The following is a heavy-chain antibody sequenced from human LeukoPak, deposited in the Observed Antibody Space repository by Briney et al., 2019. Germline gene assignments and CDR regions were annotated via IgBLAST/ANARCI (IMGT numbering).Heavy chain of an antibody. CDR2: IVPILGIA. CDR3: ARVDYDILTGYSRAYYFDY. V-gene: IGHV1-69*04. J-gene: IGHJ4*02. CDR1: GGTFSSYA. D-gene: IGHD3-9*01. Sequence: SVKVSCKASGGTFSSYAISWVRQAPGQGLEWMGRIVPILGIANYAQKFQGRVTITAEKSTSTAYMELSSLRSEDTAVYYCARVDYDILTGYSRAYYFDYWGQGTLVTVSS.